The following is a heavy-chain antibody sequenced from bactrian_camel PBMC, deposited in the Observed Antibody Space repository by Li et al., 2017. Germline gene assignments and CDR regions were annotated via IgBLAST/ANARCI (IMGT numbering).Heavy chain of an antibody. Sequence: VQLVESGGGSVEAGGSLRLSCANSGFTFCNYEMSWYRQAPGKEREFVSSITFDGSSTRYAASVKGRFTISQDHARNTLILEIDSLAPEDTAMYYCAASGPWRWDTDDGVTCDQWNRYNSWGQGTQVTVS. D-gene: IGHD1*01. J-gene: IGHJ4*01. CDR3: AASGPWRWDTDDGVTCDQWNRYNS. V-gene: IGHV3S42*01. CDR2: ITFDGSST. CDR1: GFTFCNYE.